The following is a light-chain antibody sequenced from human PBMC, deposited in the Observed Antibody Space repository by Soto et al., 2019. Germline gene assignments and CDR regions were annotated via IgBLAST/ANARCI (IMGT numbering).Light chain of an antibody. J-gene: IGKJ1*01. CDR2: GAS. V-gene: IGKV3-15*01. CDR3: QQYHIWPPWT. Sequence: EIVMTQSPDTLSVSPGEGATLSCRVSQSIRSNLAWYQQRPGQAPRLLMYGASTRADGIPARFTGSGSGTEFTLTISILQSEDFAVYYCQQYHIWPPWTSGQGTKVELK. CDR1: QSIRSN.